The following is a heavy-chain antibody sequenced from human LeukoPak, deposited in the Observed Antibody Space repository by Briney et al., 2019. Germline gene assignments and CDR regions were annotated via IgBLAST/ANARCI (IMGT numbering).Heavy chain of an antibody. D-gene: IGHD2-15*01. CDR3: ARILTVAPAFDY. Sequence: PGRSLRLSCAASGFTFDDYAMHWVRQAPGKGLEWVSGISWNSGSIGYADSVKGRFTISRDNAKSSLYLQMNSLRAEDTAVYYCARILTVAPAFDYWGQGTLVTVSS. CDR1: GFTFDDYA. V-gene: IGHV3-9*01. CDR2: ISWNSGSI. J-gene: IGHJ4*02.